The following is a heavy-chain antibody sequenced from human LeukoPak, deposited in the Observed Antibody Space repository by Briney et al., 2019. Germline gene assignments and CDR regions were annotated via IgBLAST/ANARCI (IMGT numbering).Heavy chain of an antibody. CDR1: GFTFSDYY. CDR2: ISSSGSTI. D-gene: IGHD2-21*01. Sequence: GGSLRLSCAASGFTFSDYYMSWIRQAPGKGLEWASYISSSGSTIYYADSVKGRFTISRDDAKNSLYLQMNSLRAEDTAVYYCAREPEVVIANFDYWGQGTLVTVSS. J-gene: IGHJ4*02. V-gene: IGHV3-11*04. CDR3: AREPEVVIANFDY.